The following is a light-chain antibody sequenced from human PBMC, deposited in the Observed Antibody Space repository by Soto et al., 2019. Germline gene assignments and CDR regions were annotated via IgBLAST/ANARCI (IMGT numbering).Light chain of an antibody. Sequence: DIQMIQSPSSLSASVGDRVTITCRASQGISNFLGWYQQKPGRVPKLLIYGASTLQSGVPSRFGGSGSGTDFTLTISSLQPEDGATYYCQKYNSAPWTFGQGTKVEIK. CDR2: GAS. V-gene: IGKV1-27*01. J-gene: IGKJ1*01. CDR1: QGISNF. CDR3: QKYNSAPWT.